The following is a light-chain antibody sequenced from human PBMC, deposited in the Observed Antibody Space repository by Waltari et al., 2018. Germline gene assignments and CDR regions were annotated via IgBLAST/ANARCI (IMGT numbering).Light chain of an antibody. V-gene: IGLV2-14*01. CDR2: EVK. Sequence: HSALTQPASVSGSPGQSISISCAGTTSDIGAYDLVSWYQKYPGKAPKLIIYEVKNRPSGISPRFSASKSGDTASLTISGLQAEDEAEYYCASYVNSFALVFGGGTKVSVL. CDR3: ASYVNSFALV. J-gene: IGLJ2*01. CDR1: TSDIGAYDL.